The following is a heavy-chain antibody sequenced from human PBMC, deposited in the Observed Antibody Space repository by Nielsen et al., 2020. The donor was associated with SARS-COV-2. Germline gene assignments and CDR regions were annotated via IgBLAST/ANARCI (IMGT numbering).Heavy chain of an antibody. V-gene: IGHV3-30-3*01. J-gene: IGHJ5*02. CDR2: ISYDGSNK. D-gene: IGHD2-15*01. Sequence: GESLKISCAASGFTFSSYAMHWVRQAPGKGLEWVAVISYDGSNKYYADSVKGRFTISRDNSKNTLYLQMNSLRAEDTAVYYCARDGCGGSCYGNWFDPWGQGTLVTVSS. CDR3: ARDGCGGSCYGNWFDP. CDR1: GFTFSSYA.